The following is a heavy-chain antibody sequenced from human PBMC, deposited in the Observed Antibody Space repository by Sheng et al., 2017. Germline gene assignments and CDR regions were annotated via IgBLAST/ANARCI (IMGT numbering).Heavy chain of an antibody. D-gene: IGHD2-15*01. V-gene: IGHV3-21*01. Sequence: EVQLVESGGGLVKPGESLRISCAASGFAFSRYSVNWVRQAPGKGLEWVASLSYTGFYINYADSVQGRFTISRDNAKNSLYLQMNSLRAEDTAVYYCARVTGYCSGGNCFFDYWGQGTQVTVSS. CDR2: LSYTGFYI. CDR1: GFAFSRYS. J-gene: IGHJ4*02. CDR3: ARVTGYCSGGNCFFDY.